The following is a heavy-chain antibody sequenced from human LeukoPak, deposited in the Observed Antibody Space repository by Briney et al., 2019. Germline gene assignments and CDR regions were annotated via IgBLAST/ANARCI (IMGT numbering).Heavy chain of an antibody. J-gene: IGHJ5*02. CDR2: INPNSGGT. V-gene: IGHV1-2*02. D-gene: IGHD2-2*01. CDR3: ARGWEYQLLLRGRGWFDP. Sequence: GASVKVSCKASGYTFTGYYMHWVRQAPGQGLEWMGWINPNSGGTNYAQKFQGRVTMTRDTSISTAYMELSRLRSDDTAVHYCARGWEYQLLLRGRGWFDPWGQGTLVTVSS. CDR1: GYTFTGYY.